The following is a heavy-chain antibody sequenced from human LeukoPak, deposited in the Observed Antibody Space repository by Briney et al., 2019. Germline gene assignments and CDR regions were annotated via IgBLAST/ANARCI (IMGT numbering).Heavy chain of an antibody. D-gene: IGHD2-15*01. Sequence: GGSLRLSCSASGFTFSSYAMSWVRQPPGKGLEWVSGIRDSGGRTYYADSVNGRFTISRDNSDNTLYLRMNSLRAEDTAVYYCAKGYCSGGSCNFDYWGQGTLVTVSS. CDR3: AKGYCSGGSCNFDY. V-gene: IGHV3-23*01. CDR1: GFTFSSYA. CDR2: IRDSGGRT. J-gene: IGHJ4*02.